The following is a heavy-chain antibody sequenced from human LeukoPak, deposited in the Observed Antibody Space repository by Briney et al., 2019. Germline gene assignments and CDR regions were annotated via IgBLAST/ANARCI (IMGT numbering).Heavy chain of an antibody. CDR1: GFTFGDYG. CDR3: TRVGLLLPFDN. D-gene: IGHD3-22*01. J-gene: IGHJ4*02. V-gene: IGHV3-49*03. Sequence: GGSLRLSCTASGFTFGDYGMSWFRQAPGKGLEWVSYIRSKAYGGTTEYAASVKGRFTISRDDSKTIAYLQMNSLKTEDTAVYYCTRVGLLLPFDNWGQGTLVTVSS. CDR2: IRSKAYGGTT.